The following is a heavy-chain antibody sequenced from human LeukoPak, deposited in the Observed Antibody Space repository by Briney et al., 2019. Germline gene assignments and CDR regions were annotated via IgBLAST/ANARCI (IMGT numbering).Heavy chain of an antibody. J-gene: IGHJ4*02. D-gene: IGHD2-15*01. Sequence: SETLSLTCTVSVGSISSGDYYLIWIRQPPGKGLEWIGYIYYSGSTYYNPSLKSRITISVDTSKNQFSLKLSSVTAADTAVYYCARVPQAVFYFDYWGQGTLVTVSS. CDR3: ARVPQAVFYFDY. CDR1: VGSISSGDYY. CDR2: IYYSGST. V-gene: IGHV4-30-4*01.